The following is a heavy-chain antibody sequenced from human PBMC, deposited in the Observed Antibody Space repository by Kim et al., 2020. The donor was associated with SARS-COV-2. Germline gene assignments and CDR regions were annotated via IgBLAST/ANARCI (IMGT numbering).Heavy chain of an antibody. V-gene: IGHV4-59*01. CDR1: GGSISSYY. J-gene: IGHJ5*02. CDR2: IYYSGST. Sequence: SETLSLTCTVSGGSISSYYWSWIRQPPGKGLEWIGYIYYSGSTNYNPSLKSRVTISVDTSKNQFSLKLSSVTAADTAVYYCASMSGIAAGGWFDPWGQG. D-gene: IGHD6-13*01. CDR3: ASMSGIAAGGWFDP.